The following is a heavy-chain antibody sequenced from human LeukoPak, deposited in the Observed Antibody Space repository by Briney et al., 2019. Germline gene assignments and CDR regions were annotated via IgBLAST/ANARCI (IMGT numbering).Heavy chain of an antibody. CDR2: IKEDGSQK. Sequence: GGSLRLSCAASGFTFSSYWMSWVRQAPGKGLEWVANIKEDGSQKYYVDPLKGRFTISRDNAKNSLYLQMNSLRAEDSAVYYCTATNRVAPDGTPSHHWGQGTLVTVSS. CDR3: TATNRVAPDGTPSHH. V-gene: IGHV3-7*01. D-gene: IGHD2-8*01. CDR1: GFTFSSYW. J-gene: IGHJ5*02.